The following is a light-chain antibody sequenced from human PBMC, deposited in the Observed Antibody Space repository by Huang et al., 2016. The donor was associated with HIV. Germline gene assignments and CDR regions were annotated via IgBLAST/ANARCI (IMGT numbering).Light chain of an antibody. V-gene: IGKV3-11*01. CDR3: QQRSNWPPLT. Sequence: EIVLTQSPATLSLSPGERATLSCRASQSVSNYLAWYHQTPGQAPRLLIYDASNRATGVPARFSGSGSGTEFTLTISSLEPEDFAVYYCQQRSNWPPLTFGGGTKVEIK. CDR1: QSVSNY. J-gene: IGKJ4*01. CDR2: DAS.